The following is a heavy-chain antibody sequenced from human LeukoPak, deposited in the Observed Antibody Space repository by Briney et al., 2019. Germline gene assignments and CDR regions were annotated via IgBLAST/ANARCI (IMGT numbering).Heavy chain of an antibody. CDR1: GFTFNKYW. J-gene: IGHJ4*02. CDR2: INSDGSST. V-gene: IGHV3-74*01. Sequence: GGSLRLSCAASGFTFNKYWLHWVRQAPGKGLVWVSYINSDGSSTNYADSVKGRFTISRDNAKNTVYLQMNSLRADDTAVYYCARALDYFGPGRIDYWGQGNLVTVSS. D-gene: IGHD3-10*01. CDR3: ARALDYFGPGRIDY.